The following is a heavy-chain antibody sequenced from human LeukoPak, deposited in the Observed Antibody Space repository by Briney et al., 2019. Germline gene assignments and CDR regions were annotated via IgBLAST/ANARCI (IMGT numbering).Heavy chain of an antibody. J-gene: IGHJ6*03. Sequence: GASVKVSCKASGYTFTGYYMHWVRQAPGQGLEWMGWINPNSGGTNYAQKFQGRVTMTRDTSISTAYMELSRLRSDDTAVYYCAGVAVVVPAAKYYMDVWGKGTTVTVSS. D-gene: IGHD2-2*01. CDR3: AGVAVVVPAAKYYMDV. V-gene: IGHV1-2*02. CDR1: GYTFTGYY. CDR2: INPNSGGT.